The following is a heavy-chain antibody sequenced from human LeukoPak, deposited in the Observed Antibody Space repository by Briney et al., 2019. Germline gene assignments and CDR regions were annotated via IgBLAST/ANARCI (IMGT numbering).Heavy chain of an antibody. V-gene: IGHV3-23*01. CDR2: ISVGAEYI. Sequence: GGSLRLSCAASGFTFSTYVMNWFRQAPGKGLEWVSTISVGAEYIFYADSVKGRFTISRDNSKNTLYLQMNSLRAEDTAVYYCAKPWHYDSRGEHYWGQGTLVTVSS. CDR1: GFTFSTYV. D-gene: IGHD3-22*01. J-gene: IGHJ4*02. CDR3: AKPWHYDSRGEHY.